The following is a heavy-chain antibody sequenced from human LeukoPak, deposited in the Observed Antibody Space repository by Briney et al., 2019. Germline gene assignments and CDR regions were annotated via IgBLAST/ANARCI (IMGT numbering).Heavy chain of an antibody. V-gene: IGHV3-23*01. CDR1: GFTFSSYA. J-gene: IGHJ5*02. CDR3: AKWDDGSGYYGDP. CDR2: ISATGTGGST. Sequence: QPGRSLRLSCAASGFTFSSYAMSWVRQSPGKGLEWVSSISATGTGGSTYYADSVKGRFTVSRDNPKNTVYLQMNSLRAGDTAVYYCAKWDDGSGYYGDPWGQGTLVTVSS. D-gene: IGHD3-22*01.